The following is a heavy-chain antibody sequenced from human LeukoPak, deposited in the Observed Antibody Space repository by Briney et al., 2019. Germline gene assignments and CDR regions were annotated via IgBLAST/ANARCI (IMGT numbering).Heavy chain of an antibody. V-gene: IGHV3-21*01. Sequence: GGSLRLSCAASGFTFSDYSMNWVRQAPGKGLEWVSSISSRTTYISYADSLKGRFTISRDNAKNSLYLQMKSLRAEDTAVYYCVRDRSGSYPYYFDFWGQGTLVTVSS. J-gene: IGHJ4*02. CDR2: ISSRTTYI. CDR3: VRDRSGSYPYYFDF. CDR1: GFTFSDYS. D-gene: IGHD1-26*01.